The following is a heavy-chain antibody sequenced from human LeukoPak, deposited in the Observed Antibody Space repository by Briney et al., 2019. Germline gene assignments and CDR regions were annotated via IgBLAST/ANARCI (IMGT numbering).Heavy chain of an antibody. CDR3: ARETYGSGSRNWFDP. CDR1: GFTFSSYG. Sequence: GGSLRLSCAASGFTFSSYGMHWVRQAPAKGLEWVAVIWYDGSNKYYADSVKGRFTISRDDSKNTLYLQMNSLRAEDTAVYYCARETYGSGSRNWFDPWGQGTLVTVSS. D-gene: IGHD3-10*01. J-gene: IGHJ5*02. CDR2: IWYDGSNK. V-gene: IGHV3-33*01.